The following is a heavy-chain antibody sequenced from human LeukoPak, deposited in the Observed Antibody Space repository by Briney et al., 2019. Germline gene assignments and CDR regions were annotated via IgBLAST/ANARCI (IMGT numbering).Heavy chain of an antibody. CDR1: GFTSSSYA. CDR3: ARERFYGMDV. CDR2: ISYDGSNK. D-gene: IGHD4-17*01. V-gene: IGHV3-30-3*01. J-gene: IGHJ6*02. Sequence: GRSLRLSCAASGFTSSSYAMHWVRQAPGKGLEWVAVISYDGSNKYYADSVKGRFTISRDNSKNTLYLQMNSLRAEDTAVYYCARERFYGMDVWGQGTTVTVSS.